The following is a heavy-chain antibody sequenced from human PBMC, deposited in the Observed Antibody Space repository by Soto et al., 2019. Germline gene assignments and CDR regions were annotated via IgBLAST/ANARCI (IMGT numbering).Heavy chain of an antibody. J-gene: IGHJ4*02. CDR1: GFTFSSYA. V-gene: IGHV3-23*01. D-gene: IGHD6-13*01. Sequence: EVQLLESGGGLVQPGGSLRLSCAASGFTFSSYAMGWVRQAPGKGLEWVSAISGSVGSTFYADSVKGRFTISRDNSKNTLYLQMNSLRAEDTAVYYCAKDSIAASGTRDFDYWGQGTLVTVSS. CDR2: ISGSVGST. CDR3: AKDSIAASGTRDFDY.